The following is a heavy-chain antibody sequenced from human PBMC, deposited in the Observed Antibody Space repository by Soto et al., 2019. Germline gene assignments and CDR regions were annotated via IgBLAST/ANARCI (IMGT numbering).Heavy chain of an antibody. J-gene: IGHJ4*02. V-gene: IGHV4-59*01. CDR2: IYYSGST. Sequence: SETLSLTCTVSGGSISSYYWSWIRQPPGKGLEWIGYIYYSGSTNYNPSLKSRVTISVDTSKNQFSLKLSSVTAADTAVYYCARENIVATIFDYWGQGTLVTVSS. CDR1: GGSISSYY. D-gene: IGHD5-12*01. CDR3: ARENIVATIFDY.